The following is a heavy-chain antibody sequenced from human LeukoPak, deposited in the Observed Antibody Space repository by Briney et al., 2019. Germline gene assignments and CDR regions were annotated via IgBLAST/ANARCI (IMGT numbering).Heavy chain of an antibody. CDR2: IVVGSGNT. CDR1: GFTSTSSA. D-gene: IGHD3-22*01. V-gene: IGHV1-58*02. J-gene: IGHJ4*02. Sequence: ASVKVSCKASGFTSTSSAMQWVRQARGQRLEWIGWIVVGSGNTNYAQKFQERVTITRDMSTSTAYMELSSLRSEDTAVYYCAVNTYYYDSSGYPYYFDYWGQGTLVTVSS. CDR3: AVNTYYYDSSGYPYYFDY.